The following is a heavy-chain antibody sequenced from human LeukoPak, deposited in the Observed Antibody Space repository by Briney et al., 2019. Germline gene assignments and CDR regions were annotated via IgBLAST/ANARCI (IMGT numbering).Heavy chain of an antibody. Sequence: SETLSLTCTVSGGSISSHYWSWIRQPPGKGLEWIGYIYYSGSTNYNPSLKSRVTISVDTSKNQFSLKLSSVTAADTAVYYCARAPVTYDILTGYRAYYMDVWGKGTTVTVSS. D-gene: IGHD3-9*01. CDR3: ARAPVTYDILTGYRAYYMDV. V-gene: IGHV4-59*11. CDR1: GGSISSHY. CDR2: IYYSGST. J-gene: IGHJ6*03.